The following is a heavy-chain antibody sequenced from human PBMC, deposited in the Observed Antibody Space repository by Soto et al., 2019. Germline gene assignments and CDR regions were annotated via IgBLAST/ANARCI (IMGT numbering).Heavy chain of an antibody. Sequence: EVQLVESGGGLVKPGGSLRLSCAASGFTFSRYSMNWVRQAPGQGLEWVSSISSSSSYIYYADSVKDRFTISRDNAKNSLYLQMTSLRAEDTAVYYWARDLSYSYGFYYYYGMDVWGQGTTVTVSS. J-gene: IGHJ6*02. CDR3: ARDLSYSYGFYYYYGMDV. V-gene: IGHV3-21*01. D-gene: IGHD5-18*01. CDR2: ISSSSSYI. CDR1: GFTFSRYS.